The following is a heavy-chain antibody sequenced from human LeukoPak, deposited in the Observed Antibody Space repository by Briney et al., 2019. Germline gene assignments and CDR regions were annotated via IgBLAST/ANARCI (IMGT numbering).Heavy chain of an antibody. CDR2: IYSGGST. CDR1: GFTVSSNY. CDR3: AREGEMATNGFDY. V-gene: IGHV3-53*01. J-gene: IGHJ4*02. D-gene: IGHD5-24*01. Sequence: PGGSLRLSCVASGFTVSSNYMSWVRQAPGKGLEWVSVIYSGGSTYYADSVKGRFTISRDNSKNTLYLQMNSLRAEDTAVYYCAREGEMATNGFDYWGQGTLVTVSS.